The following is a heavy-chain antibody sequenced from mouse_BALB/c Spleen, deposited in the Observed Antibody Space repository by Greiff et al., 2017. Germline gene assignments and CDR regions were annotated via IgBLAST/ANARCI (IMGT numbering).Heavy chain of an antibody. D-gene: IGHD2-14*01. CDR3: TDRYYAMDY. J-gene: IGHJ4*01. CDR1: GFNIKDTY. CDR2: IDPANGNT. V-gene: IGHV14-3*02. Sequence: VQLQQSGAELVKPGASVKLSCTASGFNIKDTYMHWVKQRPEQGLEWIGRIDPANGNTKYDPKFQGKATITADTYSNTAYLQLSSLTSEDTAVYYCTDRYYAMDYWGQGTSVTVSS.